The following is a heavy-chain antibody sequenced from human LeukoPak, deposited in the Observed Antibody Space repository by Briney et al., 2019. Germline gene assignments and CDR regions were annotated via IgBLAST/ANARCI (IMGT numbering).Heavy chain of an antibody. V-gene: IGHV3-30-3*01. CDR3: ARVYEGSSWPNNFDY. D-gene: IGHD6-13*01. CDR1: GFTFSSYA. Sequence: GGSLRLSCAASGFTFSSYAMHWVRQAPGKGLEWVAVISYDGSNKYYADSVKGRFTISRDNSKNTLYLQMNSLRAEDTAVYYCARVYEGSSWPNNFDYWGQGTLVTVSS. CDR2: ISYDGSNK. J-gene: IGHJ4*02.